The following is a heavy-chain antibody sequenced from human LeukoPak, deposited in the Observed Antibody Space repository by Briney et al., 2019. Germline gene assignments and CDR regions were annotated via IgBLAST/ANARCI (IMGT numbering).Heavy chain of an antibody. CDR3: ARMAFDI. Sequence: PGGSLRLSCAASGLTFSNYWMHWVRQAPGKGLMWVSRINSDGSSTSYADSVKGRFTISRDNARNTLYLQMNGLRVEDAAVYYCARMAFDIWGQGTMVTVSS. CDR1: GLTFSNYW. J-gene: IGHJ3*02. V-gene: IGHV3-74*01. CDR2: INSDGSST.